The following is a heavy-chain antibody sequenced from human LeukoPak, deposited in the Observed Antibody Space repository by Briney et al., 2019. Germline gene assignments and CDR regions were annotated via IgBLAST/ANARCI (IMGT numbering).Heavy chain of an antibody. CDR3: ARQEVGATAMGNFDY. CDR1: GGSFSGYY. D-gene: IGHD1-26*01. J-gene: IGHJ4*02. V-gene: IGHV4-34*01. CDR2: INHSGST. Sequence: SETLSLTCAVYGGSFSGYYWSWIRQPPGKGLEWIGEINHSGSTNYNPSLKSRVPISVDTSKNQFSLKLSSVTAADTAVYYCARQEVGATAMGNFDYWGQGTLVTVSS.